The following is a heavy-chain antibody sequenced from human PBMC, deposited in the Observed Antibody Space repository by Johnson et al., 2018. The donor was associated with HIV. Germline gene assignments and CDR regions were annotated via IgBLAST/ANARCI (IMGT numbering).Heavy chain of an antibody. CDR1: GFTFDDYA. CDR2: IGWNSGNI. CDR3: ARGSLSGSPDI. Sequence: VQLVESGGGVVQPGGSLRLSCAASGFTFDDYAMHWVRQAPGKGLEWVSGIGWNSGNIVYADSVKGRFTISRDNSKNTLYLQMNSLRAEETAVYYCARGSLSGSPDIWGQGTMVTVSS. J-gene: IGHJ3*02. D-gene: IGHD1-26*01. V-gene: IGHV3-9*01.